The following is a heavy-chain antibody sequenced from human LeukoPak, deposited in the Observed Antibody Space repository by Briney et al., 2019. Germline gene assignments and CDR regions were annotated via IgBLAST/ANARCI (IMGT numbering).Heavy chain of an antibody. CDR2: IYYRGST. V-gene: IGHV4-59*01. CDR3: ARANYGSGTYYDQFDY. Sequence: PSETLSLTCTVSGGSISSYYWSWIRQPPGQGLEWIGYIYYRGSTNSHPFLKGRVTISVDTSTNQFSLRLSSLTAADTAVYYCARANYGSGTYYDQFDYWGQGTLVTVSS. CDR1: GGSISSYY. D-gene: IGHD3-10*01. J-gene: IGHJ4*02.